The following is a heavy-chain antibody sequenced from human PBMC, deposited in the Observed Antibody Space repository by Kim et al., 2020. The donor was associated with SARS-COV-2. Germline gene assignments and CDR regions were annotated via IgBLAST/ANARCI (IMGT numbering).Heavy chain of an antibody. V-gene: IGHV3-23*01. CDR3: AKGVDVAPRSWSCFDI. Sequence: GGSLRLSCAASGFTFSIYGLTWVRQAPQKGLEWVSAISSDGTSTYYADSVKGRFTISRDSSKNTLSLLMNSLRAEDTAVYFCAKGVDVAPRSWSCFDIWGQGTVVTVSS. D-gene: IGHD3-10*01. J-gene: IGHJ3*02. CDR2: ISSDGTST. CDR1: GFTFSIYG.